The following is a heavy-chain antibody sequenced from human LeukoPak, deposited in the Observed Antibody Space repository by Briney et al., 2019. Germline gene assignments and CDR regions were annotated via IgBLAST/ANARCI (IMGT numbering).Heavy chain of an antibody. D-gene: IGHD5-12*01. CDR3: AREEVARSFDY. J-gene: IGHJ4*02. CDR1: GFTFSSYS. V-gene: IGHV3-21*01. CDR2: ISSSSSYI. Sequence: GGSLRLSGAASGFTFSSYSMNWVRQAPGKGLEWVSSISSSSSYIYYADSVKGRFTISRDNAKNSLYLQMNSLRAEDTAVYYCAREEVARSFDYWGQGTLVTVSS.